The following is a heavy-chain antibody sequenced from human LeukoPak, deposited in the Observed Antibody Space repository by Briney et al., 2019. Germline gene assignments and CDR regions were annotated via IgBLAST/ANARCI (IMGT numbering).Heavy chain of an antibody. CDR2: IRSSSSYI. J-gene: IGHJ4*02. D-gene: IGHD3-3*01. CDR1: GFTFSTYS. V-gene: IGHV3-21*04. Sequence: GGSLRLCCAASGFTFSTYSMNWVRQAPGKGLEWVSSIRSSSSYIYYADSVKGRFTISRDKSKNSLYLQMNSLRAEDTALYYCAKDFWSGYYSGYFDYWGQGTLVTVSS. CDR3: AKDFWSGYYSGYFDY.